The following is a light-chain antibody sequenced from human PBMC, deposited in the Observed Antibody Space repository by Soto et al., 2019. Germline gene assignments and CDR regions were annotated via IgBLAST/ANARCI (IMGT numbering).Light chain of an antibody. CDR3: QQYGSSPLIS. CDR1: QTVSITY. CDR2: GAS. Sequence: VLTQSPGTLALSPGESATLSCRASQTVSITYLTWYQQKPGQAPRLLIFGASKRATGIPDRFSGSGSGRDFTLTITGLEPEDFAVYYCQQYGSSPLISFGQGHDGRL. J-gene: IGKJ5*01. V-gene: IGKV3-20*01.